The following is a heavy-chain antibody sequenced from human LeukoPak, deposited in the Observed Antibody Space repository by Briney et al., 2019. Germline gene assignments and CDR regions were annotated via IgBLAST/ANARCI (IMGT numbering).Heavy chain of an antibody. CDR2: MNPNSGNT. CDR3: ARGDVVVVAAPYYYYYMDV. J-gene: IGHJ6*03. CDR1: GYTFTSYD. D-gene: IGHD2-15*01. Sequence: GASVKVSCKXSGYTFTSYDINWVRQATRQGLEWMGRMNPNSGNTGYSQKFQGRVTITRNTSISTAYMELSSLRSEDTAVYYCARGDVVVVAAPYYYYYMDVWGKGTTVTVSS. V-gene: IGHV1-8*03.